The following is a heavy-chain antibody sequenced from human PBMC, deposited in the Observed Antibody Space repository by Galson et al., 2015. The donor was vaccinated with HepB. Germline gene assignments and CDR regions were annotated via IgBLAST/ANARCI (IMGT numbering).Heavy chain of an antibody. CDR2: ISYDGSNK. CDR3: ARDARPYGSGRNWFDP. CDR1: GFTFSSYA. V-gene: IGHV3-30-3*01. J-gene: IGHJ5*02. Sequence: SLRLSCAASGFTFSSYAMHWVRQAPGKGLEWVAVISYDGSNKYYADSVKGRFTISRDNSKNTLYLQMNSLRAEDTAVYYCARDARPYGSGRNWFDPWGQGTLVTVSS. D-gene: IGHD3-10*01.